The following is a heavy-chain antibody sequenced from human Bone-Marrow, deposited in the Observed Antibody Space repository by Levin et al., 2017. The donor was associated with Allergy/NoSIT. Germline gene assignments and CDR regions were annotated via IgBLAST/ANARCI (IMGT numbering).Heavy chain of an antibody. V-gene: IGHV3-53*01. D-gene: IGHD1-14*01. J-gene: IGHJ3*02. Sequence: GGSLRLSCAASGFSVSNNYMNWVRQSPGKGLEWVSVIYRGISTFYADSVTGRFTISRDNSKNTVYLQMKSLRVEDTAVYYCARDRVGETPEAFDIWGRGTMVTVSS. CDR3: ARDRVGETPEAFDI. CDR1: GFSVSNNY. CDR2: IYRGIST.